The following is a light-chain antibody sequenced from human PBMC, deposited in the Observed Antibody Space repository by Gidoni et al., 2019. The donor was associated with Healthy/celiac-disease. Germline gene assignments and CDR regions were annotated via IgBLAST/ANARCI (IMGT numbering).Light chain of an antibody. V-gene: IGKV2-30*02. CDR1: QSLVHSDGSTY. J-gene: IGKJ2*01. Sequence: DVVMTQSPLSLPVTLGQPASITCRSSQSLVHSDGSTYLSWLQQRPGQSPRRLIYKVSNRDSGVPDEFSGGGSGADFTLKISRVEAEDVGVYYCMQGTHWPLYTFGQGTKLEIK. CDR2: KVS. CDR3: MQGTHWPLYT.